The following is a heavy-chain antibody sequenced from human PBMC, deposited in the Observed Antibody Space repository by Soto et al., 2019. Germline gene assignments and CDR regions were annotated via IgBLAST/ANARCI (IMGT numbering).Heavy chain of an antibody. CDR1: GDSISGYY. CDR3: AKAGEQQLVRWFDP. Sequence: QVQLQESGPGLVKPSETLSLTCTVSGDSISGYYWSWIRQPPGKGLEWIGDAYFIGSPNYNPSLQSRVTISLDTSKNQFSLKMNYVTAADTAVYYCAKAGEQQLVRWFDPWGQGTLVTVSS. J-gene: IGHJ5*02. V-gene: IGHV4-59*01. D-gene: IGHD6-13*01. CDR2: AYFIGSP.